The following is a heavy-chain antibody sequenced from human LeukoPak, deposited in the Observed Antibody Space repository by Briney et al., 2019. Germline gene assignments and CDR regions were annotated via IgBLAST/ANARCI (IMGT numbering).Heavy chain of an antibody. J-gene: IGHJ6*02. CDR2: MNPNSGNT. CDR3: ARGRNYYGSGRSRYCGMDV. V-gene: IGHV1-8*01. Sequence: ASVKVSCKASGYTFTSYDINWVRQATGQGLEWMGWMNPNSGNTGYAQKFQGRVTMTRNTSISTAYMELSSLRSEDTAVYYCARGRNYYGSGRSRYCGMDVWGQGTTVTVSS. D-gene: IGHD3-10*01. CDR1: GYTFTSYD.